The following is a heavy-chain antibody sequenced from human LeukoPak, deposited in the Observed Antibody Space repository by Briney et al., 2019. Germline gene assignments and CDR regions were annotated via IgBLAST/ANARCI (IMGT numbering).Heavy chain of an antibody. CDR1: GGSISSYC. CDR2: IYYSGST. CDR3: ARRGSFDI. Sequence: SETLSLTGTVSGGSISSYCWSWIRQPPGKGMEWIGYIYYSGSTNYNPSLKSRVTISVDTSKNQFSLKLSSVTAADTAVYYCARRGSFDIWGQGTMVTVSS. J-gene: IGHJ3*02. V-gene: IGHV4-59*01.